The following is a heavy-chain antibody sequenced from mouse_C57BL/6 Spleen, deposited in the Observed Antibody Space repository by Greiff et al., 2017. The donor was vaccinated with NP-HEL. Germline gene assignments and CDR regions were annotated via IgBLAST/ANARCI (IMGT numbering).Heavy chain of an antibody. J-gene: IGHJ2*01. V-gene: IGHV1-72*01. CDR3: ATPFTTVVDFDY. CDR2: IDPNSGGT. CDR1: GYTFTSYW. Sequence: QVHVKQPGAELVKPGASVKLSCKASGYTFTSYWMHWVKQRPGRGLEWIGRIDPNSGGTKYNEKFKSKATLTVDKPSSTAYMQLSSLTSEDSAVYYCATPFTTVVDFDYWGQGTTLTVSS. D-gene: IGHD1-1*01.